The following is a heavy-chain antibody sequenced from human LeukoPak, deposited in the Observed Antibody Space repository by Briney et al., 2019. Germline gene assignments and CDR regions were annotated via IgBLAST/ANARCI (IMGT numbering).Heavy chain of an antibody. D-gene: IGHD4-23*01. J-gene: IGHJ4*02. V-gene: IGHV3-21*01. Sequence: GGSLRLSCAASGFTFSTFTMNWVRQAPGKGLEWVSSITSRSDFIYYADSVRGRFTISSDNAKNSLYLQMSSLRAEDTAVYYCARDDDYGGNSANYWGQGTLVTVSS. CDR3: ARDDDYGGNSANY. CDR1: GFTFSTFT. CDR2: ITSRSDFI.